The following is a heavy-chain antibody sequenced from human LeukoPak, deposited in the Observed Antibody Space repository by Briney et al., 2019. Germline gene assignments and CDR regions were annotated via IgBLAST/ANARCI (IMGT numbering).Heavy chain of an antibody. CDR3: AKTSYCSSTSCYRENWFDP. CDR1: GFTFNNFI. CDR2: ITGSGGST. J-gene: IGHJ5*02. D-gene: IGHD2-2*02. V-gene: IGHV3-23*01. Sequence: GGSLRLSCAASGFTFNNFIMNWVRQAPGKGLEWVSAITGSGGSTYYADSVKGRFTISRDNSKNTLYLQMNSLRAEDTAVYYCAKTSYCSSTSCYRENWFDPWGQGTLVTVSS.